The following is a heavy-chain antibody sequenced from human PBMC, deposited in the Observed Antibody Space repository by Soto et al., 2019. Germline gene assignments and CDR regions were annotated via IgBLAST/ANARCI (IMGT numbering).Heavy chain of an antibody. CDR2: IYYSGST. Sequence: SETLSLTCTVSGGSISSGGYYWSWIRQHPGKGLEWIGYIYYSGSTYYNPSLKSRVTISVDTSKNQFSLKLSSVTAADTAVYYCARAGGIAAADTFDYWGQGTLVTVSS. CDR3: ARAGGIAAADTFDY. J-gene: IGHJ4*02. D-gene: IGHD6-13*01. V-gene: IGHV4-31*03. CDR1: GGSISSGGYY.